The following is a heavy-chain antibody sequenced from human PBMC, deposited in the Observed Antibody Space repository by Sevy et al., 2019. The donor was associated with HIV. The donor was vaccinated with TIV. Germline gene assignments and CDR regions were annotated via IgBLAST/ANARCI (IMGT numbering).Heavy chain of an antibody. CDR3: ARTPSPLNYYDSSGYPDY. Sequence: SETLSLTCAVYGGSFSGYYWSWIRQPPGKGLEWIGEINHSGSTNYNPSLKSRVTLSVDTSKNQFSLKLSSVTAADTAVYYCARTPSPLNYYDSSGYPDYWGQGTLVTVSS. D-gene: IGHD3-22*01. CDR2: INHSGST. V-gene: IGHV4-34*01. J-gene: IGHJ4*02. CDR1: GGSFSGYY.